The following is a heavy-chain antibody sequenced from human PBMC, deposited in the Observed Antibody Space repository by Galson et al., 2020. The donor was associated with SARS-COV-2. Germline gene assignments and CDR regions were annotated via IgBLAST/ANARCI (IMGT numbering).Heavy chain of an antibody. Sequence: SVKVSCKASGGTSSSYAINWVRQSPGQGLEWMGGIFPIFGTTNYAQKFQGRVTLTADESTSTAYMDLTSLTFEDTAIYFCARDRWGDYSNYVFDVWGQGTMVTVSS. CDR3: ARDRWGDYSNYVFDV. J-gene: IGHJ3*01. CDR2: IFPIFGTT. CDR1: GGTSSSYA. D-gene: IGHD4-4*01. V-gene: IGHV1-69*13.